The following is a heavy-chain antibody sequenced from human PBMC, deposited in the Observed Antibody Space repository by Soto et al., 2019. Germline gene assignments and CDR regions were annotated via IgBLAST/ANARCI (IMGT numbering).Heavy chain of an antibody. CDR3: ARVPLEQLSHYYYDYGMDV. Sequence: QVQLVQSGAEVKKPGSSVKVSCKASGGTFSSYAISWVRQAPGQGLEWMGGIIPIFGTANYAQKFQGRVTITADESTSTAYMELSSLRAEDTAVYYCARVPLEQLSHYYYDYGMDVWGQGTTVTVSS. CDR2: IIPIFGTA. CDR1: GGTFSSYA. J-gene: IGHJ6*02. D-gene: IGHD1-1*01. V-gene: IGHV1-69*01.